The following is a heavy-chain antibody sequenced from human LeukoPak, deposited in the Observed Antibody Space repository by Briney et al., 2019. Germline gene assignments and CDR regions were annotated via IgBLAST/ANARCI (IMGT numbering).Heavy chain of an antibody. CDR3: ARAWGLRSNWFDP. CDR1: GFTLSGYA. D-gene: IGHD1-26*01. V-gene: IGHV3-30*02. Sequence: PGGSLRLSCAASGFTLSGYAMQWVRQAPGKGLEWVAFIRYDGSDKYYADSVKGRFTISRDNAKNSLYLQMNSLRAEDTAVYYCARAWGLRSNWFDPWGQGTLVTVSS. J-gene: IGHJ5*02. CDR2: IRYDGSDK.